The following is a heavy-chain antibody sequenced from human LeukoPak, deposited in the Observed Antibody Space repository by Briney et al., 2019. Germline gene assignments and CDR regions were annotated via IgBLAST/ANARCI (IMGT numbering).Heavy chain of an antibody. CDR1: GFTFDDYA. V-gene: IGHV3-9*01. J-gene: IGHJ6*04. Sequence: GRSLRLSCAASGFTFDDYAMHWVRQAPGKGLEWVSGISWNSGSIGYADSVKGRFTISRDNAKNSLYLQMNSLRAEDTAVYFCAGGNSMDVWGKGTAVTVSS. CDR2: ISWNSGSI. D-gene: IGHD1/OR15-1a*01. CDR3: AGGNSMDV.